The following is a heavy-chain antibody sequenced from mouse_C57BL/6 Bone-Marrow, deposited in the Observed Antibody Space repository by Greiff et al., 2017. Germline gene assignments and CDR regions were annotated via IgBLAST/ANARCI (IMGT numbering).Heavy chain of an antibody. CDR3: ARERPYGSYFDY. CDR2: INPNNGGT. D-gene: IGHD1-1*01. J-gene: IGHJ2*01. Sequence: EVHLVESGPELVKPGASVKMSCKASGYTFTDYNMHWVKQSHGKSLEWIGYINPNNGGTSYNQKFKGKATLTVNKSSSTAYMELRSLTSEDSAVYYCARERPYGSYFDYWGQGTTLTVSS. V-gene: IGHV1-22*01. CDR1: GYTFTDYN.